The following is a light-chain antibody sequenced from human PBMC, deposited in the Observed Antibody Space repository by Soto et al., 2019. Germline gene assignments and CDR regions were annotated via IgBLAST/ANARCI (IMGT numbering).Light chain of an antibody. CDR2: DAS. Sequence: DVHMTQSPSTLSASVGDRVTITCRASESIATWLAWYQQRPGQAPKVLIYDASRLGSGVPSRYSGGGHGTEFTLTISGMQHEDFATYYCHQYNSYFGPGTKLEI. CDR3: HQYNSY. V-gene: IGKV1-5*01. CDR1: ESIATW. J-gene: IGKJ2*01.